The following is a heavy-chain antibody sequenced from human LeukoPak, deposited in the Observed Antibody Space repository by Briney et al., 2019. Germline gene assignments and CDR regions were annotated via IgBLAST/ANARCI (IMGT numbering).Heavy chain of an antibody. V-gene: IGHV1-24*01. CDR2: FDPEDGET. CDR3: ARAAKFVVVTATYAFDI. J-gene: IGHJ3*02. CDR1: GYTLPELS. D-gene: IGHD2-21*02. Sequence: GASVKVSCKVSGYTLPELSMHWVRQAPGKGLEWMGSFDPEDGETLYAQKFQGRVTITADESTSTAYMELSSLRSEDTAVYYCARAAKFVVVTATYAFDIWGQGTMVTVSS.